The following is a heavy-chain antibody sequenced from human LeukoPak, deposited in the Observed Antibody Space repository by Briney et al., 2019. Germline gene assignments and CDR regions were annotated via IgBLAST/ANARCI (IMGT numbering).Heavy chain of an antibody. CDR2: IKQDGSEK. J-gene: IGHJ4*02. D-gene: IGHD3-10*01. CDR1: GFTLSSYW. CDR3: AKRGVVIRVFLVGFHKEAYYFDS. Sequence: GGSLRLSCAASGFTLSSYWMSWVRQAPGKGLEWVANIKQDGSEKYYVDSVKGRLTISRDNAKNSLYLHMNSVRAEDTAVDFCAKRGVVIRVFLVGFHKEAYYFDSWGQGALVTVSS. V-gene: IGHV3-7*01.